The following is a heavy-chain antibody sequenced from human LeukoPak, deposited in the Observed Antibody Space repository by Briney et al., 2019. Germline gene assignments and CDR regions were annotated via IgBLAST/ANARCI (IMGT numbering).Heavy chain of an antibody. CDR2: IWYDGSNK. V-gene: IGHV3-33*01. CDR3: AREDSSGTYGMDV. J-gene: IGHJ6*02. Sequence: GGSLRLSCAASGFTFSSYGMHWVRQDPGKGLEWVAVIWYDGSNKYYADSVKGRFTISRDNSKNTLYLQMNSLRAEDTAVYYCAREDSSGTYGMDVWGQGTTVTVSS. D-gene: IGHD6-19*01. CDR1: GFTFSSYG.